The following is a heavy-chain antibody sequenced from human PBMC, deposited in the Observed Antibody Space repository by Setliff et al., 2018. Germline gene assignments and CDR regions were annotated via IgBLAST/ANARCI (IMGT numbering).Heavy chain of an antibody. V-gene: IGHV4-39*07. CDR1: GASISGNSYY. J-gene: IGHJ4*02. Sequence: KSSETLSLTCTVSGASISGNSYYWAWIRQPPGKGLEWIASTYYSGSTYYNPSLKSRVTISVDTSKSQFSLKLTSVTAADTAVYYCARAPRYFDPTGSYFDFWGQGTLVTVSS. D-gene: IGHD3-22*01. CDR2: TYYSGST. CDR3: ARAPRYFDPTGSYFDF.